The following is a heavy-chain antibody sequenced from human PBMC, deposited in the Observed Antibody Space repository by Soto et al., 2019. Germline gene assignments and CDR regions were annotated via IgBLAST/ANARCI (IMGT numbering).Heavy chain of an antibody. V-gene: IGHV3-30-3*01. CDR3: ARDVESGSSQYYYYFYGMDV. CDR2: LSYDGSNK. Sequence: LRLSCAASGFTFSSNAMHWVRQAPGKGLEGVAVLSYDGSNKYYADSVKGRFTISRDNSKNTLYLQMDSLRTEDTALYYCARDVESGSSQYYYYFYGMDVWGQGTTVTVSS. CDR1: GFTFSSNA. D-gene: IGHD1-26*01. J-gene: IGHJ6*02.